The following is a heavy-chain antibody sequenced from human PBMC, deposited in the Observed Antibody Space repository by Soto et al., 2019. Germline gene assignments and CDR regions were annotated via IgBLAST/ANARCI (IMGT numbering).Heavy chain of an antibody. CDR1: GYTFIRYG. CDR3: ARGGYYDDSRGNYSHCGLDV. J-gene: IGHJ6*02. CDR2: ISPYNDHT. Sequence: QVQLAQSTGEVKKPGASVRVSCKATGYTFIRYGIAWVRQAPGQGLEWMGWISPYNDHTVYAQKFQGRVTMTADTFTRTVYMNMSGLKPNDTAVYYCARGGYYDDSRGNYSHCGLDVWGQGTSVTVSS. D-gene: IGHD3-16*01. V-gene: IGHV1-18*01.